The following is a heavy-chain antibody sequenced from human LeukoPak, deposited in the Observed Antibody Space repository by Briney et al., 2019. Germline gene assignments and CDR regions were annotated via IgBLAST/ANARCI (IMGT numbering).Heavy chain of an antibody. CDR3: ARLVGDDDGGPDYYGMDV. V-gene: IGHV1-69*04. CDR1: GGTFSSYA. J-gene: IGHJ6*02. CDR2: IIPILGIA. Sequence: GASVKVSCKASGGTFSSYAISWVRQAPGQGLEWMGRIIPILGIANYARKFQGRVTITADKSTSTAYMELSSLRSEDTAVYYCARLVGDDDGGPDYYGMDVWGQETTVTVSS. D-gene: IGHD1-26*01.